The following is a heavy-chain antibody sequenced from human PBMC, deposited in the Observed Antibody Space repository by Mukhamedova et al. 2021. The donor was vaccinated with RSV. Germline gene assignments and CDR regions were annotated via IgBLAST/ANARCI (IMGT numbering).Heavy chain of an antibody. Sequence: GQGLEWMGWINTNTGNPTYAQGFTGRFVFSLDTSVSTAYLQISSLKAEDTAVYYCARDMSITMVRGKDGMDVWSQGTTVTVSS. D-gene: IGHD3-10*01. CDR3: ARDMSITMVRGKDGMDV. V-gene: IGHV7-4-1*02. CDR2: INTNTGNP. J-gene: IGHJ6*02.